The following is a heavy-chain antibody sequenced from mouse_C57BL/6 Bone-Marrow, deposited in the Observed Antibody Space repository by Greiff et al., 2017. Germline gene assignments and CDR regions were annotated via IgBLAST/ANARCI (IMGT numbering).Heavy chain of an antibody. CDR3: ASDRDGFYYFDY. D-gene: IGHD3-3*01. J-gene: IGHJ2*01. CDR1: GYTFTSYW. V-gene: IGHV1-55*01. CDR2: IYPGSGSI. Sequence: VQLQQPGAELVKPGASVKMSCKASGYTFTSYWITWVKQRPGQGLEWIGDIYPGSGSINYNEKFKSKATLTVDTSSSTAYMQLSSLTSEDSAVYYCASDRDGFYYFDYWGQGTTLTVSS.